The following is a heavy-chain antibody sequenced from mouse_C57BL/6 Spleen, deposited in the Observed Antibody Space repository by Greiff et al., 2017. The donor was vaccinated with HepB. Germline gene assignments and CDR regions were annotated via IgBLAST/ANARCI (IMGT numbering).Heavy chain of an antibody. CDR3: TMGSYSNYAMDY. CDR1: GYTFTDYE. V-gene: IGHV1-15*01. Sequence: VQLQESGAELVRPGASVTLSCKASGYTFTDYEMHWVKQTPVHGLEWIGAIDPETGGTAYNQKFKGKAILTADKSSSTAYMELRSLTSEGAAVYCCTMGSYSNYAMDYWGQGTSVTVSS. CDR2: IDPETGGT. D-gene: IGHD2-5*01. J-gene: IGHJ4*01.